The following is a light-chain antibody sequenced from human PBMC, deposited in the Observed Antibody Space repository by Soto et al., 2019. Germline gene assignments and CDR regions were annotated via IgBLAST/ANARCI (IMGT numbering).Light chain of an antibody. CDR2: GNT. CDR1: SSNIGAGYD. CDR3: QSYDRSLRSLI. Sequence: QSVLTKPPSVSGAPGQRVTISCTGNSSNIGAGYDVHWYQQFPGTAPKVYIYGNTNRPSGVPDRFSGSKSGTSASLAITGLQAEDEADYYCQSYDRSLRSLIFGGGTQLTVL. V-gene: IGLV1-40*01. J-gene: IGLJ2*01.